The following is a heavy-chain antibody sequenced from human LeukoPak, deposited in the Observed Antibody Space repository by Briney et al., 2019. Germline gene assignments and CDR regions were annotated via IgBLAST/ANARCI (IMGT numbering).Heavy chain of an antibody. J-gene: IGHJ6*03. CDR3: ARVPGKLVYYYYMDV. D-gene: IGHD6-6*01. Sequence: PSETLSLTCTVSGGSISSYYWSWIRQPPGKGLEWIGYIYYSGSTNYNPSLKSRVTISVDTSKNQFSLKLSSVTAADTAVYYCARVPGKLVYYYYMDVWGNGTTVTVSS. V-gene: IGHV4-59*01. CDR2: IYYSGST. CDR1: GGSISSYY.